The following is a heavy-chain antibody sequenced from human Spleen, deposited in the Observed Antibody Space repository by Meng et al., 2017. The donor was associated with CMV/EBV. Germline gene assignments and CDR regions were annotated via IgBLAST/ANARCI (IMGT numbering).Heavy chain of an antibody. CDR2: IYHTGST. CDR3: ARGESYDILTGYYPLIGAFDI. Sequence: GSLRLSCTVSGGSINSFYYWSWIRQPPGKGLEWIGYIYHTGSTNYDPSLKSRVTISLDTSKNQFSLRLSSVTAADTAVYYCARGESYDILTGYYPLIGAFDIWGQGKMVTVSS. V-gene: IGHV4-59*01. J-gene: IGHJ3*02. CDR1: GGSINSFYY. D-gene: IGHD3-9*01.